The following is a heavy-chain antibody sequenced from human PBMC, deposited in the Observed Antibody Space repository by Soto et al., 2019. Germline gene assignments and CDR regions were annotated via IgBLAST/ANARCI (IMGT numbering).Heavy chain of an antibody. CDR1: GYSFTSYW. D-gene: IGHD2-15*01. CDR3: ATTYHYCSGGSCHYAFDI. CDR2: IDPSDSYT. Sequence: PGESLKISCKGSGYSFTSYWISWVRQMPGKGLEWMGRIDPSDSYTNYSPSFQGHVTISADKSISTAYLQWSSLKASDTAMYYCATTYHYCSGGSCHYAFDIWGQGTMVTVSS. V-gene: IGHV5-10-1*01. J-gene: IGHJ3*02.